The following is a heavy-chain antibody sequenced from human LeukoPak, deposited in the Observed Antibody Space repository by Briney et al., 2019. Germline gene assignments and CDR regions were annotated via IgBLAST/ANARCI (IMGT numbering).Heavy chain of an antibody. Sequence: SETLSLTCTVSGGSISSSSYYWGWIRQPPGKGLEWIVSIYYSGSTYYNPSLKSRVTISVDTSKNQFSLKLSSVTAADTAVYYCARGPVPIAAANYGTSFDYWGQGTLVTVSS. J-gene: IGHJ4*02. V-gene: IGHV4-39*01. CDR1: GGSISSSSYY. CDR3: ARGPVPIAAANYGTSFDY. CDR2: IYYSGST. D-gene: IGHD6-13*01.